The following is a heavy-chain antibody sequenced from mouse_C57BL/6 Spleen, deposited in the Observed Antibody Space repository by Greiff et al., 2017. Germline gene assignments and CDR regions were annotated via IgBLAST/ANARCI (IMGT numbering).Heavy chain of an antibody. J-gene: IGHJ4*01. CDR2: IHPNSGST. Sequence: VQLQQPGAELVKPGASVKLSCKASGYTFTSYWMHWVKQRPGQGLEWIGMIHPNSGSTNYNEKFKSKATLTVDKSSSTAYMQLSSLTSEDSAVYYCARSTVVAYYAMDYWGQGTSVTGSS. CDR1: GYTFTSYW. D-gene: IGHD1-1*01. CDR3: ARSTVVAYYAMDY. V-gene: IGHV1-64*01.